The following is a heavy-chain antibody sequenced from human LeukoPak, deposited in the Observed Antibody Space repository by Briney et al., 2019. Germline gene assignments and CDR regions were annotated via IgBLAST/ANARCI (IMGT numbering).Heavy chain of an antibody. CDR3: ARDFRRFGEYYFDY. V-gene: IGHV3-66*01. CDR2: IYSGGST. J-gene: IGHJ4*02. Sequence: PGGSLRLSCAASGFTVSSNYMSWVRQAPGKGLEWVSVIYSGGSTYYADSVKGRFTISIDNSKNTLYLQMNSLRAEDTAVYYCARDFRRFGEYYFDYWGQGTLVTVSS. D-gene: IGHD3-16*01. CDR1: GFTVSSNY.